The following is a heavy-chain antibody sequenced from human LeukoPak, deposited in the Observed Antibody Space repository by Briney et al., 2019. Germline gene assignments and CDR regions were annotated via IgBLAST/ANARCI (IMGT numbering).Heavy chain of an antibody. CDR2: ISSSSSYI. Sequence: GGSLRLSCAASGFTFSSYAMHWVRQAPGKGLEWVSSISSSSSYIYYADSVKGRFTISRDNAKNSLYLQMNSLRAEDTAVYYCARDDMYYYDSSGYYPMDYWGQGTLVTVSS. D-gene: IGHD3-22*01. CDR1: GFTFSSYA. J-gene: IGHJ4*02. V-gene: IGHV3-21*01. CDR3: ARDDMYYYDSSGYYPMDY.